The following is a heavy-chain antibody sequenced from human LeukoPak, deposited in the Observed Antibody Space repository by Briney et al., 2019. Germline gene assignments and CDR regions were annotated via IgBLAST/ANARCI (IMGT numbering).Heavy chain of an antibody. CDR2: IASDGSHT. D-gene: IGHD2-21*02. Sequence: GRSLRLSCAASGFTFSNYFMHWVRQAPGKGLEWVADIASDGSHTFYVESVKGRFTISRDNSKNTLYLQMNSLGPEDTAVYFCARERQDTVIHSGDFDIWVQGTMVTVSS. CDR1: GFTFSNYF. CDR3: ARERQDTVIHSGDFDI. V-gene: IGHV3-30-3*01. J-gene: IGHJ3*02.